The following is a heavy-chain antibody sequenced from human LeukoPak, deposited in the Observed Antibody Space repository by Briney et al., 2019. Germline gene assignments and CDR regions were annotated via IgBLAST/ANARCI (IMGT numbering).Heavy chain of an antibody. D-gene: IGHD5-12*01. Sequence: SETLSLTCTVSGGSISSGDYFWSWIRQPPGKGLEWIGYIYHSGSTYYNPSLKSRVTISVDTSKNQFSLKLSSVTAADTAVYYCARGSAYDWILYWGQGTLVTVSS. CDR2: IYHSGST. V-gene: IGHV4-30-4*01. CDR1: GGSISSGDYF. CDR3: ARGSAYDWILY. J-gene: IGHJ4*02.